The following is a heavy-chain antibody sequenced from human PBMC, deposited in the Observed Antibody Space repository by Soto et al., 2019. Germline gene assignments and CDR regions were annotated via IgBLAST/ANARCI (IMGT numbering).Heavy chain of an antibody. Sequence: EVQLLESGGGLVQPGGSLRLSCAASGFTFSSYAMSWVRQAPGKGLEWVSAISGSGGSTYYADSVKGRFTISRDNSKNTLYPQMNSLSAEDTAVYYCEKRYCSGGSCYSDDAFDIWGQGTMVTVSS. J-gene: IGHJ3*02. CDR1: GFTFSSYA. CDR2: ISGSGGST. D-gene: IGHD2-15*01. CDR3: EKRYCSGGSCYSDDAFDI. V-gene: IGHV3-23*01.